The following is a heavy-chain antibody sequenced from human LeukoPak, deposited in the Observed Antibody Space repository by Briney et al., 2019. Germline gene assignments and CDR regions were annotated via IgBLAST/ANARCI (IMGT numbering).Heavy chain of an antibody. Sequence: GGSLRLSCAASGFTFGSYWMSWIRQAPGKGLEWVANIKQDGSEKYYVDSVKGRFTISRDNAKNSLYLQMNSLRAEDTAVYYCARDNSDTGYSSSWYDDYWGQGTLVTVSS. CDR3: ARDNSDTGYSSSWYDDY. CDR2: IKQDGSEK. CDR1: GFTFGSYW. V-gene: IGHV3-7*01. J-gene: IGHJ4*02. D-gene: IGHD6-13*01.